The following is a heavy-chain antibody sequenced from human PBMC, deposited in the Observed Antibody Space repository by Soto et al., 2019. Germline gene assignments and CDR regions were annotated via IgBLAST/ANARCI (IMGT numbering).Heavy chain of an antibody. CDR1: GFTFSSYA. J-gene: IGHJ4*02. CDR3: AKGRYAARNGNDY. CDR2: ISGSGGST. Sequence: EVQLLESGGGLVQPGGSLRLSCAASGFTFSSYAMRWVRQAPGKGLEWVSAISGSGGSTYYADSVKGRFTISRDNSKNTLYLQMNSLRAEDTAVYYCAKGRYAARNGNDYWGQGTLVTVSS. V-gene: IGHV3-23*01. D-gene: IGHD6-6*01.